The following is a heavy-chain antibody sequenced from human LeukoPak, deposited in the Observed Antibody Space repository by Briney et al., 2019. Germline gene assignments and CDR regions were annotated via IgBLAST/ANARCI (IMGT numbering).Heavy chain of an antibody. V-gene: IGHV4-34*01. D-gene: IGHD3-10*01. CDR2: INHSGST. CDR1: GGSFSGYY. Sequence: SETLSLTCAVYGGSFSGYYWSWIRQPPGKGLEWIGEINHSGSTNYNPSLKSRVTISVDTPKNQFSLKLSSVTAADTAVYYCARGLWFGELLQPPFDYWGQGTLVTVSS. CDR3: ARGLWFGELLQPPFDY. J-gene: IGHJ4*02.